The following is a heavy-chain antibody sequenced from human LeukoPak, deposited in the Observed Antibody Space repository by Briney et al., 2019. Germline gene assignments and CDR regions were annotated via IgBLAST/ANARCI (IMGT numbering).Heavy chain of an antibody. D-gene: IGHD6-19*01. CDR2: ISYDGSNK. J-gene: IGHJ4*02. CDR3: AKAGSSGWYLGFDY. CDR1: GFTFSTYG. Sequence: GRSLRLSCAASGFTFSTYGIHWVRQAPGKGLEWVAVISYDGSNKYYADSVKGRFTISRDNSKNTLYLQMNSLRAEDTAVYYCAKAGSSGWYLGFDYWGQGTLVTVSS. V-gene: IGHV3-33*05.